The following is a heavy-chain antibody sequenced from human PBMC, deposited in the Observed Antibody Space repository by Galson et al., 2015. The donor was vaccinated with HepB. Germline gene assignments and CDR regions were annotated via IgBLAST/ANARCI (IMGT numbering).Heavy chain of an antibody. D-gene: IGHD3-9*01. V-gene: IGHV3-23*01. CDR1: GFTFSSYA. J-gene: IGHJ4*02. CDR3: AKDGGILSGLDY. CDR2: ISGSGGST. Sequence: SLRLSCAASGFTFSSYAMSWVRQAPGKGLEWVSAISGSGGSTYYADSVKGRFTISRDNSKNTLYLQMNSLRAEDTAVYYCAKDGGILSGLDYWGQGTLVTVSS.